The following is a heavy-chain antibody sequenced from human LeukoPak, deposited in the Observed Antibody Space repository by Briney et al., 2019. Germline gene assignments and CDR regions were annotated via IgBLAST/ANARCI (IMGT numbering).Heavy chain of an antibody. CDR2: ISGSGGST. J-gene: IGHJ4*02. Sequence: VGSLRLSCAASGFTFSSYAMSWVRQAPGKGLEWVSAISGSGGSTYYADSVKGRFTISRDNAKNSLYLQMNSLRAEDTAVYYCAGGVNYFDYWGQGTLVTVSS. CDR1: GFTFSSYA. V-gene: IGHV3-23*01. CDR3: AGGVNYFDY. D-gene: IGHD3-16*01.